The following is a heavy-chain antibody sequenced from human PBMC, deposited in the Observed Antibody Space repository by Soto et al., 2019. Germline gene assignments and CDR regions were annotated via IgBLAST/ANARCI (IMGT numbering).Heavy chain of an antibody. CDR2: ISAYNGST. V-gene: IGHV1-18*01. J-gene: IGHJ3*02. CDR3: AKESVAVADPDAFDI. CDR1: GYTFTSYG. Sequence: ASVKVSCKASGYTFTSYGISWVRQAPGQGLEWMGWISAYNGSTNYAQKLKGRVTMTTDTSTSTLYLQMNSLRAEDTAVYYCAKESVAVADPDAFDIWGQGTMVTVSS. D-gene: IGHD6-19*01.